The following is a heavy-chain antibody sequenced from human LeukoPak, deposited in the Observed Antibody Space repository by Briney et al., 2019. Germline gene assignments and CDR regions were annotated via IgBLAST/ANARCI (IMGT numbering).Heavy chain of an antibody. CDR1: GFTFNSYG. CDR2: IRYDGSNK. V-gene: IGHV3-30*02. J-gene: IGHJ6*03. D-gene: IGHD3-10*01. CDR3: AAPPGSGNNYYYYMDV. Sequence: GGSLRLSCAASGFTFNSYGIHWVRQAPGKGLEWVAFIRYDGSNKYYADSVKGRFTISRDNSKNTLYLQMNSLRAEDTAVYYCAAPPGSGNNYYYYMDVWGKGTTVTISS.